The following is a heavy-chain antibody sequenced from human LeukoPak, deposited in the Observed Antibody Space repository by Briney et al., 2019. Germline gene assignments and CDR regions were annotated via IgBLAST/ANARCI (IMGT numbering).Heavy chain of an antibody. CDR2: INPNSGGT. J-gene: IGHJ4*02. V-gene: IGHV1-2*02. Sequence: ASVKVSCKASGYTFTGYYMHWVRQAPGQGLEWMGWINPNSGGTNYAQKFQGRVTMTRDTSISTAYMELRSLRSDDTAVYYCARTVDTAMAYDLDYWGQGTLVTVSS. CDR3: ARTVDTAMAYDLDY. CDR1: GYTFTGYY. D-gene: IGHD5-18*01.